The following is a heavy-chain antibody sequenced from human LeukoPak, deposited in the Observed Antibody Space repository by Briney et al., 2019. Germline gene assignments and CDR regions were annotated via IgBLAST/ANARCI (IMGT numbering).Heavy chain of an antibody. J-gene: IGHJ3*02. V-gene: IGHV5-51*01. CDR2: IYPGDSDT. CDR1: GYSFTSYW. D-gene: IGHD3-22*01. Sequence: GESLKISCKGSGYSFTSYWIGWVRQMPGKGLEWMGIIYPGDSDTRYSPSFQGQVTISADKSISTAYLQWSSLKASDTAMYYCARHSFASYYYDSSGYHTGADIWGQGTMVTVSS. CDR3: ARHSFASYYYDSSGYHTGADI.